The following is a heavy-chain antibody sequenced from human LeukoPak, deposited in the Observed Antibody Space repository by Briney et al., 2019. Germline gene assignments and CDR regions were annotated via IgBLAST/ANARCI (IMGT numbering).Heavy chain of an antibody. CDR3: ARVRRTAVVTDFDY. D-gene: IGHD2-21*02. CDR2: IHYSGSS. J-gene: IGHJ4*02. Sequence: SETLSLTCTVSGGSISSYYWTWIRQPPGKGLEWIGYIHYSGSSRSHPSLNSRVTMSVDTSKSQFSLKLTSVTAADAAVYYCARVRRTAVVTDFDYWGQGILVTVSS. CDR1: GGSISSYY. V-gene: IGHV4-59*01.